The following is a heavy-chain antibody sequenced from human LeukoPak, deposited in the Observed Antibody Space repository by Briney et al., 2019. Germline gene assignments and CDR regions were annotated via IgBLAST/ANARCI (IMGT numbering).Heavy chain of an antibody. J-gene: IGHJ3*02. CDR1: GGSISSGGYY. V-gene: IGHV4-31*03. D-gene: IGHD5/OR15-5a*01. Sequence: SETLSLTCTVSGGSISSGGYYWSWIRQHPGKGLEWIGCIYYSGSTYYNPSLKSRVTISVDTSKNQFSLKLSSVTAADTAVYYCARDPNIVSTVTLRAFDIWGQGTMVSVSS. CDR2: IYYSGST. CDR3: ARDPNIVSTVTLRAFDI.